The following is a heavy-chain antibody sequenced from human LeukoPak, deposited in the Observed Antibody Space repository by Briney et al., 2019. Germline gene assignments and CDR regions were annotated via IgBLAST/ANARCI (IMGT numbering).Heavy chain of an antibody. J-gene: IGHJ4*02. CDR1: GYTFTGYF. D-gene: IGHD4-17*01. Sequence: GASVKLSCKASGYTFTGYFMHWVRQAPGQGLEWMGWINPNSGGTNYAQKFQGRVTMTTDTSISTAYMELSRLRSDDTAVYYCARVPPYGDYVDYWGQGTLVTVSS. V-gene: IGHV1-2*02. CDR2: INPNSGGT. CDR3: ARVPPYGDYVDY.